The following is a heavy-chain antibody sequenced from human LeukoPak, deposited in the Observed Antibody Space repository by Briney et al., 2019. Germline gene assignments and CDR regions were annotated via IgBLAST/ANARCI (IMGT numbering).Heavy chain of an antibody. CDR1: GFAFRTHS. CDR2: ITYDGKVQ. D-gene: IGHD1-26*01. CDR3: AREQRVGATYYLDA. J-gene: IGHJ4*02. Sequence: GRSLKLSCAGSGFAFRTHSMYGVRQAPGKGLEWLAVITYDGKVQHYTDSVKGQFTVSRDNSKKTLYLQMISLRLEDTAFYYCAREQRVGATYYLDAWGRGTLVTVSS. V-gene: IGHV3-30*04.